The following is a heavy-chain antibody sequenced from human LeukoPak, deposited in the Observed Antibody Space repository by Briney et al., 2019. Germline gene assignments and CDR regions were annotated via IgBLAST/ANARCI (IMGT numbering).Heavy chain of an antibody. CDR3: ARSPYQYYGSRSLDD. CDR2: INAGNGNT. CDR1: GYTFTSYA. J-gene: IGHJ4*02. Sequence: GASVKASCKASGYTFTSYAIHWARQAPGQSLEWMGWINAGNGNTKYSQEFQGRVTITRDTSASTAYMELSSLKSEDMAVYYCARSPYQYYGSRSLDDWGQGTLVTVSS. V-gene: IGHV1-3*03. D-gene: IGHD3-10*01.